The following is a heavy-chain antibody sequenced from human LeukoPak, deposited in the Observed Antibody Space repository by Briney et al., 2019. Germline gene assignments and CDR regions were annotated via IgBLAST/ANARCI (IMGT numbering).Heavy chain of an antibody. CDR3: ARVVWWPHSGSYYETSYYFDY. V-gene: IGHV4-30-2*01. J-gene: IGHJ4*02. CDR2: AYHGGST. CDR1: GGSITSGSYS. Sequence: PSETLSLTCTVSGGSITSGSYSWSWIRQPPGKGLEWIGFAYHGGSTYYNPSLKSRATISIEWSQTQFSLKLTSVTAADTAVYYCARVVWWPHSGSYYETSYYFDYWGQGTLVTVSS. D-gene: IGHD1-26*01.